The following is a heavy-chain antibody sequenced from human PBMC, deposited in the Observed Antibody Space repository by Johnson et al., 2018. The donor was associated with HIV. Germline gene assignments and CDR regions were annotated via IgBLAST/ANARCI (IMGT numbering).Heavy chain of an antibody. CDR3: ATSISTPPGAFDI. Sequence: VQLVESGGGLVQPGGSLRLSCAASGFTVSSNYMSWVRQAPGKGLEWVSGIGTAGDTYYPGSVKGRFTISRENAKNSLYLQMNNLRAGDTAVYYCATSISTPPGAFDIWGQGTMVTVSS. D-gene: IGHD6-6*01. J-gene: IGHJ3*02. CDR1: GFTVSSNY. CDR2: IGTAGDT. V-gene: IGHV3-13*01.